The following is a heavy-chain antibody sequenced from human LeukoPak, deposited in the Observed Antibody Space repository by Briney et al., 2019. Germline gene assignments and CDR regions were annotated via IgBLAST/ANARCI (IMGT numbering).Heavy chain of an antibody. Sequence: PSETLSLTCAVYGGSFSGCYWSWIRQPPGKGLEWIGEINHSGSTNYNPSLKSRVTISVDTSKNRFSLKLSSVTAADTAVYYCARRVVGYYYDSSGYYFDYWGQGTLVTVSS. D-gene: IGHD3-22*01. V-gene: IGHV4-34*01. CDR2: INHSGST. CDR3: ARRVVGYYYDSSGYYFDY. J-gene: IGHJ4*02. CDR1: GGSFSGCY.